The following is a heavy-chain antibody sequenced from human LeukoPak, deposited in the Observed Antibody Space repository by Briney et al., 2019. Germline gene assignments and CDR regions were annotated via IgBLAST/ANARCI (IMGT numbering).Heavy chain of an antibody. V-gene: IGHV4-31*03. CDR1: GGSISSGGYY. CDR3: ARVGLASGFAFDI. CDR2: IYYSGST. J-gene: IGHJ3*02. D-gene: IGHD3-3*01. Sequence: SETLSLTCTVSGGSISSGGYYWSWIRQHPGKGLKWIGYIYYSGSTYYNPSLKSRVTISVDTSKNQFSLKLSSVTAADTAVYYCARVGLASGFAFDIWGQGTMVTVSS.